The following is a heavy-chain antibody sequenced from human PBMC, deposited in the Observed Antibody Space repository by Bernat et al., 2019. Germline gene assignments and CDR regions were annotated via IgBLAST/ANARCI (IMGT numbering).Heavy chain of an antibody. J-gene: IGHJ4*02. D-gene: IGHD6-6*01. Sequence: QVQLVESGGGLVKPGGSLRLSCAASGFTFSDYYMGWIRQAPGKGLAWASYISSSGSTIYYADSVKGRFTISRDNAKNSLCLQMNRLRAEDTAVYYCVRSIAAPYFDYWGQGTLVTVSS. CDR2: ISSSGSTI. V-gene: IGHV3-11*01. CDR3: VRSIAAPYFDY. CDR1: GFTFSDYY.